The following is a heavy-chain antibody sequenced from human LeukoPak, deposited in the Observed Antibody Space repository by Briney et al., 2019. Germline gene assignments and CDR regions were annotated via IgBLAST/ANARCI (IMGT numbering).Heavy chain of an antibody. CDR1: GFTFSSYA. D-gene: IGHD5-18*01. V-gene: IGHV3-23*01. Sequence: GGSLRLSCAASGFTFSSYAMSWVRQAPGKGLEWVSAISGSGGSTYYADSVKGRFTISRDNSKNTLYLQMNSLRAEDTAVYYCAKDAGIQLWLKPYYFDYWGQGTLVTVSS. CDR3: AKDAGIQLWLKPYYFDY. J-gene: IGHJ4*02. CDR2: ISGSGGST.